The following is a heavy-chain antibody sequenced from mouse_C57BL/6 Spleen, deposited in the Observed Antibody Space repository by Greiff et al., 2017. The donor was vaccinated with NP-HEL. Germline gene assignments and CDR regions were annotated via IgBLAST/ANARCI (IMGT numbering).Heavy chain of an antibody. Sequence: EVQLQESGAGLVKPGGSLKLSCAASGFTFSSYAMSWVRQTPEKRLEWVAYISTGGDYIYYADTVKGRFTISRDNARNTLYLQMSSLKSEDTAMYYCTRDGYYSNFDDWGQGTTLTVSS. J-gene: IGHJ2*01. D-gene: IGHD2-5*01. CDR1: GFTFSSYA. V-gene: IGHV5-9-1*02. CDR2: ISTGGDYI. CDR3: TRDGYYSNFDD.